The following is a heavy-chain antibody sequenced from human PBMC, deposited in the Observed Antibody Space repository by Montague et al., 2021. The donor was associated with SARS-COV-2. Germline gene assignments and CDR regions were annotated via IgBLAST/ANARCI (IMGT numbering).Heavy chain of an antibody. J-gene: IGHJ4*02. V-gene: IGHV4-31*03. CDR3: ACYVDSSGWPNPRGSGTFDY. D-gene: IGHD6-19*01. CDR2: PYYTGRT. Sequence: TLSLTCTVYLHSVCRGAHSQSWIAHHSTTVTLWTRMPYYTGRTYYNPSLKSRVTISVDTSKNQFSLKLSSVTAADTAVYYCACYVDSSGWPNPRGSGTFDYWAQGTLVTVSS. CDR1: LHSVCRGAHS.